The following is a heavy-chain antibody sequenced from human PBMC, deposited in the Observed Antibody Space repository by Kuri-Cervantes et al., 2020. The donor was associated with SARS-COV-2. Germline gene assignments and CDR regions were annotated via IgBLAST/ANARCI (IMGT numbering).Heavy chain of an antibody. CDR1: GFTFNAYS. CDR2: FSSNGETT. CDR3: VTRGGSEAFDV. V-gene: IGHV3-64D*06. D-gene: IGHD1-1*01. Sequence: GVLKISCSASGFTFNAYSMHWARQAPGKGLEYVSAFSSNGETTYYADSVKGRFIISRDNSKNTLFLQMSGLRAEDTAVYFCVTRGGSEAFDVWGQGTMVTVSS. J-gene: IGHJ3*01.